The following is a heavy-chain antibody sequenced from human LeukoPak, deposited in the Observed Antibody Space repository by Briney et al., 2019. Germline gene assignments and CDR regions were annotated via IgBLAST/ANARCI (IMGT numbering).Heavy chain of an antibody. J-gene: IGHJ5*02. CDR2: IYTSGST. V-gene: IGHV4-61*02. CDR3: ARGRGWSPKAYNWFDP. CDR1: GGSISSGSYY. D-gene: IGHD6-19*01. Sequence: SETLSLTCTVSGGSISSGSYYWSWIRQPAGKGLEWIGRIYTSGSTNYNPSLKSRVTISVDTSKNQFSLKLSSVTAADTAVYYCARGRGWSPKAYNWFDPWGQGTLVTVSS.